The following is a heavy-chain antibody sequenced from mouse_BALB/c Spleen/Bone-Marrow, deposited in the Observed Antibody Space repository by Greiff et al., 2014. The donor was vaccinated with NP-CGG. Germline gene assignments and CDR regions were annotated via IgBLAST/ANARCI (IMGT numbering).Heavy chain of an antibody. D-gene: IGHD2-4*01. Sequence: EVKLEESGPGMVKPAQTVSLTCTVTGISITTGNYRWSWIRQFPGNKLEWIGYIYYSGTITYNPSLTSRTTITRDTSKNQFFLEMNSLTAEDTATYYCARGAMTTTGYFDYWGQGTTLTVSS. J-gene: IGHJ2*01. CDR1: GISITTGNYR. V-gene: IGHV3-5*02. CDR2: IYYSGTI. CDR3: ARGAMTTTGYFDY.